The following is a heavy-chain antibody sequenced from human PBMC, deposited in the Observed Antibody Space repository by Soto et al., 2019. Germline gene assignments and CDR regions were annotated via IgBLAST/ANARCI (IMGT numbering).Heavy chain of an antibody. D-gene: IGHD6-19*01. CDR2: IDPSDSYT. Sequence: TGESLKISFKGSGYSFTSYWISWVRQMPGKGLEWMGRIDPSDSYTNYSPSFQGQVTISADKSISTAYLQWSSLKASDTAMYYCARLVAGRWYYFDYWGQGTLVTVSS. CDR1: GYSFTSYW. J-gene: IGHJ4*02. V-gene: IGHV5-10-1*04. CDR3: ARLVAGRWYYFDY.